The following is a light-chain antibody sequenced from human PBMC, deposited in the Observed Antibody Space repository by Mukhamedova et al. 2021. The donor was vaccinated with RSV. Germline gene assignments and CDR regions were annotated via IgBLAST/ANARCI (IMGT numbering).Light chain of an antibody. V-gene: IGLV3-21*04. CDR1: NIGSKS. Sequence: ITCGGNNIGSKSVHWYQQKPGQATVLVIYYDSDRPSGIPERFSGSNSGNTATLTISRVEAGDEADYYCQVWDSSSDHPVFGGGP. J-gene: IGLJ2*01. CDR2: YDS. CDR3: QVWDSSSDHPV.